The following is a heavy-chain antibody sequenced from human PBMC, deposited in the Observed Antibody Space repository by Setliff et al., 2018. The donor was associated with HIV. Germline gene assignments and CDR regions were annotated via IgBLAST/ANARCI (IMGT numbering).Heavy chain of an antibody. CDR2: ISAHNGRI. CDR1: GYTFSDYG. J-gene: IGHJ4*02. D-gene: IGHD5-12*01. Sequence: ASVKVSCKASGYTFSDYGISWVRQAPGQGLEWMGWISAHNGRINYAQKFQGRVTITTDRSTSTAYMELRSLRSDDTAVYYCARDVGRDGYCFDHWGQGTLVTVS. V-gene: IGHV1-18*01. CDR3: ARDVGRDGYCFDH.